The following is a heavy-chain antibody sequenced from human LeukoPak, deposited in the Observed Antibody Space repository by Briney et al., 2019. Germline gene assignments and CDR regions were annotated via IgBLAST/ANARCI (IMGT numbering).Heavy chain of an antibody. CDR3: ARAQGTYYYLSV. V-gene: IGHV3-53*01. J-gene: IGHJ4*02. D-gene: IGHD2/OR15-2a*01. Sequence: GGSLRLSCAASGFTFSSYAISWVRQAPGKGLEWVSVIYSGGGTYYADSVKGRFTISRDNSKNTLYLQMNSLRAEDTAVYYCARAQGTYYYLSVWGQGTLVTVSS. CDR1: GFTFSSYA. CDR2: IYSGGGT.